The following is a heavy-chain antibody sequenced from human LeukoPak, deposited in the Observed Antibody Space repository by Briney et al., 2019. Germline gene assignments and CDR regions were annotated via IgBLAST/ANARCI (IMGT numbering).Heavy chain of an antibody. D-gene: IGHD2-8*01. J-gene: IGHJ1*01. Sequence: GGSLRLSCAASGFTVNSNYMSWVRQAPGKGLEWVSVIYSGGSTYYADSVKGRFTISRDNSKNTLYLQMNSPRAEDTAVYYCASMYFSQYLQHWGQGTLVTVSS. CDR3: ASMYFSQYLQH. CDR1: GFTVNSNY. CDR2: IYSGGST. V-gene: IGHV3-53*01.